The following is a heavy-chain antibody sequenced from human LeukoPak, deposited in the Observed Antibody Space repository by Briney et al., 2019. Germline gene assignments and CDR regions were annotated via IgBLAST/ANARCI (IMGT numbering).Heavy chain of an antibody. CDR3: AKDLSSGKYYYDSSGYAFDI. CDR2: ISYDGSNK. J-gene: IGHJ3*02. D-gene: IGHD3-22*01. Sequence: GGSLRLSCAASGFTFSSYGMHWVRQAPGKGLEWVAVISYDGSNKYYADSVKGRFTISRDNSKNTLYLQMNSLRAEDTAVYYCAKDLSSGKYYYDSSGYAFDIWGQGTVVTVSS. V-gene: IGHV3-30*18. CDR1: GFTFSSYG.